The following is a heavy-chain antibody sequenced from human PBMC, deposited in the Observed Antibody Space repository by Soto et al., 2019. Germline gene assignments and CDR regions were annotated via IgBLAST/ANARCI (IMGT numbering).Heavy chain of an antibody. V-gene: IGHV3-11*01. J-gene: IGHJ6*02. CDR3: ARLDGNNYDSSGYYHYYYGMDV. Sequence: QVQLVESGGGLVKPGGSLRLSCAASGFTFSDYYMSWIRQAPGKGLEWVSYISSSGSTIYYADSVKGRFTISRDNAKNSLNLQMNSISAQDTAVYYCARLDGNNYDSSGYYHYYYGMDVWGQGTTVTVSS. CDR1: GFTFSDYY. D-gene: IGHD3-22*01. CDR2: ISSSGSTI.